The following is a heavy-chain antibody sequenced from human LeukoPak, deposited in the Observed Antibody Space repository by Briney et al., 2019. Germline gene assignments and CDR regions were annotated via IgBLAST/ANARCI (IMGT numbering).Heavy chain of an antibody. D-gene: IGHD1-26*01. CDR3: ARGGKFYWDANDY. Sequence: SETLSLTCTVSGGSISSSSYYWGWIRQPPGKGLEWIGSIYYSGSTYYNPSLKSRVTISVDTSKNQFSLKLSSVTAADTAVYYCARGGKFYWDANDYWGQGTLVTVSS. J-gene: IGHJ4*02. CDR2: IYYSGST. CDR1: GGSISSSSYY. V-gene: IGHV4-39*01.